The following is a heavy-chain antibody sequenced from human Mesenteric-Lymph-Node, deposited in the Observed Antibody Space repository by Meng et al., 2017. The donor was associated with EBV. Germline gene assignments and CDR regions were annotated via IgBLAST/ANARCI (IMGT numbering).Heavy chain of an antibody. D-gene: IGHD2/OR15-2a*01. Sequence: EVQLVESGXXLVKHGGSLRLSCAASGFTFSSYKMHWVRQAPGKGLEWVSSISITSYYIYYADSLQGRFTISRDNAENSLYLQMNSLRAEYTSVYYCAITPLFCVSSWGQGTLVTVSS. CDR1: GFTFSSYK. J-gene: IGHJ5*02. V-gene: IGHV3-21*02. CDR3: AITPLFCVSS. CDR2: ISITSYYI.